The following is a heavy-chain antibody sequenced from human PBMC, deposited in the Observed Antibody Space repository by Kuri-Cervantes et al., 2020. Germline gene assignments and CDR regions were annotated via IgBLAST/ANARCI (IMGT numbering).Heavy chain of an antibody. Sequence: ETLSLTCAASGFTFSSYAMSWVRQAPGKGLEWVSAISGSGGSTYYADSVKGRFTISRDNSKNTLYLQMNSLRAEDTAVYYCAKDSLRYYYYGMDVWGQGTTVTVSS. D-gene: IGHD3-10*01. J-gene: IGHJ6*02. CDR1: GFTFSSYA. V-gene: IGHV3-23*01. CDR3: AKDSLRYYYYGMDV. CDR2: ISGSGGST.